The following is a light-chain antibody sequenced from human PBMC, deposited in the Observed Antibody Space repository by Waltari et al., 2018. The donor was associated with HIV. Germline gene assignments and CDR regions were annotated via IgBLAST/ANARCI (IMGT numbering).Light chain of an antibody. Sequence: QSVLTQPPSASGTPGQSVTISCSGSSSNIGRNYVYWYQPFPGTTPKPLTYRDNSRPSGVPDRFSGSKSGTSASLAISGLRSEDEADYYCAAWDDSLSGWVFGGGTKLTVL. CDR3: AAWDDSLSGWV. V-gene: IGLV1-47*01. CDR2: RDN. CDR1: SSNIGRNY. J-gene: IGLJ3*02.